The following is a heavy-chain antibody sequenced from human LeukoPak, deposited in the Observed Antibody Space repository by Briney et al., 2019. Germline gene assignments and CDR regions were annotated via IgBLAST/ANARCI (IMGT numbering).Heavy chain of an antibody. V-gene: IGHV3-64*05. Sequence: PGGSLRLSCSASGSTFSSYVMHWVRQAPGKGLEYVSGISGDGARTYFADSVKGRFTISRDNSKNTLYVQMTSLRTEDTAVYYCVFQVQGVVQWGQGTLVTVSS. D-gene: IGHD3-3*01. CDR3: VFQVQGVVQ. CDR1: GSTFSSYV. J-gene: IGHJ4*02. CDR2: ISGDGART.